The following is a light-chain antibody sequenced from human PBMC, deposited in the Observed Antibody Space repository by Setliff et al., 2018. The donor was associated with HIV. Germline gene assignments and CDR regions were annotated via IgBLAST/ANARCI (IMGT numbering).Light chain of an antibody. CDR2: DVT. Sequence: QSALTQPVSVSASPGQSITISCTGTRTDVGGYNFVSWYQQHPGKGPKLIIYDVTQRPSGVSSRFSGSRSGNTASLTISGLQADDEADYFCSSSVSSITRGFGGGTKVTVL. V-gene: IGLV2-14*03. J-gene: IGLJ2*01. CDR3: SSSVSSITRG. CDR1: RTDVGGYNF.